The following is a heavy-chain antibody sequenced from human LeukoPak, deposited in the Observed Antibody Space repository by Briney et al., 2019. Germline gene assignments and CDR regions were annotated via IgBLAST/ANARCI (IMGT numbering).Heavy chain of an antibody. D-gene: IGHD2-2*01. CDR1: GFTFSSYA. V-gene: IGHV3-30-3*01. CDR2: ISYDGSNK. Sequence: VGSLRLSCAASGFTFSSYAMHWVRQAPGKGLEWVAVISYDGSNKYYADSVKGRFTISRDNSKNTLYLQMNSLRAEDTAVYYCARVGCSSTSCLDYWGQGTLVTVSS. CDR3: ARVGCSSTSCLDY. J-gene: IGHJ4*02.